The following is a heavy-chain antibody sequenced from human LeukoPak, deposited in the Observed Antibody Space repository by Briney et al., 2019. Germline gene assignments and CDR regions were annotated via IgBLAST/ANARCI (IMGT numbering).Heavy chain of an antibody. CDR1: GFTFSSYA. Sequence: WGSLRLSCAASGFTFSSYAMSWVRQAPGKGLEWVSAISGSGGSTYYADSVKGRFTISRDNSKNTLYLQMNSLRAEDTAVYYCAKARGLWLTGSSPTDYWGQGTLVTVSS. J-gene: IGHJ4*02. D-gene: IGHD5-18*01. V-gene: IGHV3-23*01. CDR3: AKARGLWLTGSSPTDY. CDR2: ISGSGGST.